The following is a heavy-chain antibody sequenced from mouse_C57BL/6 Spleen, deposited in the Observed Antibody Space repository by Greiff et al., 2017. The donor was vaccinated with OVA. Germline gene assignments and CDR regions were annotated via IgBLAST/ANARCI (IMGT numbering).Heavy chain of an antibody. Sequence: DVKLVESGGGLVKPGGSLKLSCAASGFTFSDYGMHWVRQAPEKGLEWVAYISSGSSTIYYADTVKGRFTISRDNAKNTLFLQMTSLRSEDTAMYYCARGGGYYSFAYWGQGTLVTVSA. CDR3: ARGGGYYSFAY. J-gene: IGHJ3*01. V-gene: IGHV5-17*01. D-gene: IGHD2-3*01. CDR1: GFTFSDYG. CDR2: ISSGSSTI.